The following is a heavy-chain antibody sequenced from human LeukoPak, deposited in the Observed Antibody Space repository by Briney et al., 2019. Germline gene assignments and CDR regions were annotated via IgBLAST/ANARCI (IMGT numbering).Heavy chain of an antibody. CDR1: GYSFTSYW. D-gene: IGHD6-13*01. J-gene: IGHJ4*02. CDR2: IYPGDSDT. CDR3: ARRPTPYIAAAGTYYFDY. V-gene: IGHV5-51*01. Sequence: GESLKISCKGSGYSFTSYWIGWVRQMPGKGLEWMGIIYPGDSDTRYSPSFQGQVTISADKSISTAYLQWSSLKASDTAMYYCARRPTPYIAAAGTYYFDYWGQGTLVTVSS.